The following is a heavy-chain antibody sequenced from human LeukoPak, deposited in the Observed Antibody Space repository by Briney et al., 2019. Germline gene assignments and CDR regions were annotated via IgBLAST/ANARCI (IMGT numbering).Heavy chain of an antibody. D-gene: IGHD2-2*01. CDR3: AKQYCSSTSCYVLDYYYYYYMDV. V-gene: IGHV3-74*01. CDR2: INGDGSDL. Sequence: PGGSLRLSCKASGFTFKDSWMYWVRQAPGQGLLWVSRINGDGSDLSYVDSVKGRFTISRDNAKNTLYLQMNSLRAEDTAVYYCAKQYCSSTSCYVLDYYYYYYMDVWGKGTTVTISS. CDR1: GFTFKDSW. J-gene: IGHJ6*03.